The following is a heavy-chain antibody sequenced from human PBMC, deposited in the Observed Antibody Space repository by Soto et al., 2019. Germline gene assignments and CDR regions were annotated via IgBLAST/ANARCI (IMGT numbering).Heavy chain of an antibody. CDR2: FSAGGRA. D-gene: IGHD4-17*01. J-gene: IGHJ4*02. CDR3: AKESMPQHYGDTLFAY. CDR1: GFSFSSYA. V-gene: IGHV3-23*01. Sequence: QLLESGGGLVQPGGSLRLSCEASGFSFSSYALSWVRQAPGKGLEWVSTFSAGGRAYYADSVKGRFTIAKDTSKTTLRLQASSLRAADTAVYYCAKESMPQHYGDTLFAYWGQGTRVTVSS.